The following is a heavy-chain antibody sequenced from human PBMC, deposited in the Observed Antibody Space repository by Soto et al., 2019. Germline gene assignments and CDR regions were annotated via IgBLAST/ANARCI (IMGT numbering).Heavy chain of an antibody. CDR3: AKGVGSTSWYKGFDN. D-gene: IGHD6-13*01. CDR1: GFTFSSYA. CDR2: ISGGGAST. J-gene: IGHJ4*02. Sequence: GGSLRLSCAASGFTFSSYAMSWVRQTPGKGLEWVSAISGGGASTYYADSVKGRFTISRGKSKNTLFLQMNSLSAEDTALYYCAKGVGSTSWYKGFDNWGQGIVVTVSS. V-gene: IGHV3-23*01.